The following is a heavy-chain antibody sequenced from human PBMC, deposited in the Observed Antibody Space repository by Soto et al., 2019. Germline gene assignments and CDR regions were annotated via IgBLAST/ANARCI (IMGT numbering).Heavy chain of an antibody. CDR3: AKGSTAMNDFDY. CDR2: ISYDGSNK. Sequence: SVRLSCAASGFTFSSYVMHWVRQAPGKGLEWVAVISYDGSNKYYADSVKGRFTISRDNSKNTLYLQMNSLRAEDTAVYYCAKGSTAMNDFDYWGQGTLVTVSS. D-gene: IGHD5-18*01. J-gene: IGHJ4*02. V-gene: IGHV3-30*18. CDR1: GFTFSSYV.